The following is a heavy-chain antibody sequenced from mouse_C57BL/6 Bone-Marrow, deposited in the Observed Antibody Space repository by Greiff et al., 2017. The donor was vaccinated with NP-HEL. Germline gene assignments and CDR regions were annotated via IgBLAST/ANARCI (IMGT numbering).Heavy chain of an antibody. V-gene: IGHV1-26*01. CDR1: GYTFTDYY. Sequence: EVQLQQSRPELVKPGASVQISCKASGYTFTDYYMNWVKQSHGKSLEWIGDINPNNGGTSYNQKFKGKATLTVDKSSSTAYMELRSLTSEDSAVYYCARLEGYWDWFAYWGQGTLVTVSA. J-gene: IGHJ3*01. CDR3: ARLEGYWDWFAY. CDR2: INPNNGGT. D-gene: IGHD4-1*01.